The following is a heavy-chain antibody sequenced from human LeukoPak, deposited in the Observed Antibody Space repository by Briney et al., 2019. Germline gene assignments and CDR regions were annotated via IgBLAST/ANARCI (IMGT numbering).Heavy chain of an antibody. D-gene: IGHD5-18*01. CDR3: AKDIGGYPRGAMDV. Sequence: GGSLRLSCAASGFTFSSYWMSWVRQAPGKGLEWVANIKQDGSEKYYVDSVKGRFTISRDNAKNSLYLQMNSLRAEDTALYYCAKDIGGYPRGAMDVWGKGTTVTISS. CDR1: GFTFSSYW. V-gene: IGHV3-7*03. CDR2: IKQDGSEK. J-gene: IGHJ6*03.